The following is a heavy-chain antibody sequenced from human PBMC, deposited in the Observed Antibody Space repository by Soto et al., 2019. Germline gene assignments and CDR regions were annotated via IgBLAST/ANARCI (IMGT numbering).Heavy chain of an antibody. V-gene: IGHV4-59*01. J-gene: IGHJ6*02. CDR2: IYYSGST. Sequence: PSETLSLTCTVSGGSISSYYWSWIRQPPGKGLERIGYIYYSGSTNYNPSLKSRVTISVDTSKNQFSLKLSSVTAADTAVYYCARVMVRGVAAESPYYYYGMDVWGQGTTVTVSS. CDR1: GGSISSYY. D-gene: IGHD3-10*01. CDR3: ARVMVRGVAAESPYYYYGMDV.